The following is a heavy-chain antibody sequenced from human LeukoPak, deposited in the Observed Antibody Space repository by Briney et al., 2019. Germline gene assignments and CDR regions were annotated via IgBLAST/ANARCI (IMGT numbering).Heavy chain of an antibody. J-gene: IGHJ5*02. CDR3: ARGRVPYYDFWSGYSNWFDP. Sequence: SETLSLTCTVSGGSISSGSYYWSWIRQPAGKGLERIGRIYTSGSTNYNPSLKSRVTISVDTSKNQFSLKLSSVTAADTAVYYCARGRVPYYDFWSGYSNWFDPWGQGTLVTVSS. CDR1: GGSISSGSYY. D-gene: IGHD3-3*01. V-gene: IGHV4-61*02. CDR2: IYTSGST.